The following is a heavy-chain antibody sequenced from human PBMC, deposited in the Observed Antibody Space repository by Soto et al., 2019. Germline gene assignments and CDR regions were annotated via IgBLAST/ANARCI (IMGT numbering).Heavy chain of an antibody. CDR3: ARDKRAQYSFFDY. D-gene: IGHD5-18*01. V-gene: IGHV3-33*01. CDR2: IWYDGSNK. Sequence: QVQLVESGGGVVQPGRSLRLSCAASGFTFSSYGMHWVRQAPGKGLEWVAVIWYDGSNKYYADSVKGRFTISRDNSKNTLYLQMNSLRAEDTAVYYCARDKRAQYSFFDYWGQGTLVTVSS. J-gene: IGHJ4*02. CDR1: GFTFSSYG.